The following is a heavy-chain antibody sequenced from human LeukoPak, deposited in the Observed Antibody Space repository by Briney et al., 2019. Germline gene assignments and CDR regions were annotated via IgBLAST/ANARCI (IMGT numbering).Heavy chain of an antibody. D-gene: IGHD2-2*01. CDR2: IHYSGST. V-gene: IGHV4-39*07. Sequence: SETLSLTSTVSVGSISSSSYYCGWIRQPPGKGLEWIGSIHYSGSTNYNPSLKSRVTISVDTSKNQFSLKLSSVTAADRAVYYCARDLGCSSTSCYSVWGKGTTVTISS. CDR3: ARDLGCSSTSCYSV. J-gene: IGHJ6*04. CDR1: VGSISSSSYY.